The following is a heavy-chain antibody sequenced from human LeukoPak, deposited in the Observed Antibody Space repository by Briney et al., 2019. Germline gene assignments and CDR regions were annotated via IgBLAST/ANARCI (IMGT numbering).Heavy chain of an antibody. D-gene: IGHD3-10*01. CDR3: ARYYGSGSYDY. Sequence: SETLCLTCTVSGGSISSFYWSWIRQPPGKGLEWIGYIYYSGSTNYNPSLKSRVTISVDTSKNQFSLKLSSVTAADTAIYYCARYYGSGSYDYWGQGTMVTVSS. CDR1: GGSISSFY. V-gene: IGHV4-59*01. J-gene: IGHJ4*02. CDR2: IYYSGST.